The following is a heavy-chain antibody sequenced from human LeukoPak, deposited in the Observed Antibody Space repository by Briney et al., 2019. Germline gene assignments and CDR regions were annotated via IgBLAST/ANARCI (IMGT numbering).Heavy chain of an antibody. CDR1: GFTFSSYA. Sequence: PGGSLRPSCAASGFTFSSYAMHWVRQAPGKGLEWVAVISYDGSNKYYADSVKGRFTISRDNSKNTLYLQMNSLRAEDTAVYYCARERIQSGSYPNKGGYFDYWGQGTLVTVSS. D-gene: IGHD1-26*01. J-gene: IGHJ4*02. V-gene: IGHV3-30-3*01. CDR3: ARERIQSGSYPNKGGYFDY. CDR2: ISYDGSNK.